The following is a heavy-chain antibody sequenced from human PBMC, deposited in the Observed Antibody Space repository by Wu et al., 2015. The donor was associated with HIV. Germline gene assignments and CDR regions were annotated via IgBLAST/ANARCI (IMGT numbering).Heavy chain of an antibody. CDR3: ARDVEMPTIHSYHYAMDV. D-gene: IGHD5-24*01. V-gene: IGHV1-69*13. Sequence: QVQLVQSGAEVKKPGSSVKVSCKASGGTFSSYSISWVRQAPGQGLEWMGRIIPMYGTTNYAQKFQGRFTITADESTSTAYMDLSSLRSEDTAVYYCARDVEMPTIHSYHYAMDVVGTNGTTV. J-gene: IGHJ6*04. CDR1: GGTFSSYS. CDR2: IIPMYGTT.